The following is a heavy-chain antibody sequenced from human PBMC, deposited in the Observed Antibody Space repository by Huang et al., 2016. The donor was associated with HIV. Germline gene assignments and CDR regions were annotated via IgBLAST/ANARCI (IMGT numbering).Heavy chain of an antibody. CDR2: ISYDGSNK. J-gene: IGHJ4*02. Sequence: QVQLVESGGGVVQPGRSLRLSCAASGFTFSSYAMHWVRQAPGKGLGWVAVISYDGSNKYYADSVKGRFTISRDNSKNTLYLQMNSLGAEDTAVYYCARFTGPVMNYYGSGSYGDYLDYWGQGTLVTVAS. D-gene: IGHD3-10*01. CDR3: ARFTGPVMNYYGSGSYGDYLDY. CDR1: GFTFSSYA. V-gene: IGHV3-30-3*01.